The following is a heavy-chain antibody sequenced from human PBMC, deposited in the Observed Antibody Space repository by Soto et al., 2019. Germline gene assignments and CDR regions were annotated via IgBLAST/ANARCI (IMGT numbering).Heavy chain of an antibody. CDR2: ISSSGSTI. J-gene: IGHJ6*02. D-gene: IGHD3-10*01. CDR3: ASLYGSGSYYYYYYGMDV. CDR1: GFIVSRSY. V-gene: IGHV3-11*01. Sequence: GGSLRLSCGVSGFIVSRSYMTWVRQAPGKGLEWVSYISSSGSTIYYADSVKGRFTISRDNAKNSLYLQMNSLRAEDTAVYYCASLYGSGSYYYYYYGMDVWGQGTTVTVSS.